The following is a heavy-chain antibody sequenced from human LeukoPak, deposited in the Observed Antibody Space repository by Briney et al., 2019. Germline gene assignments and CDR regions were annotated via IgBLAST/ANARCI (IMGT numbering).Heavy chain of an antibody. J-gene: IGHJ4*02. CDR3: AKRWSYIDY. Sequence: GGSLRLSCAASGFTFSSYAMSWVRQAPGKGLEWVSSISDSARTTYYAGSVKGRFTISRDNSKNTVYLQMNSLRAEDTAIYYCAKRWSYIDYWGQGALVTVSS. CDR1: GFTFSSYA. CDR2: ISDSARTT. V-gene: IGHV3-23*01. D-gene: IGHD4-23*01.